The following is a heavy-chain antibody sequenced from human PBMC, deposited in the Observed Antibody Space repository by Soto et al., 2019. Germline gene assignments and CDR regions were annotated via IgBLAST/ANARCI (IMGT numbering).Heavy chain of an antibody. CDR2: ISYDGSNK. Sequence: QPGGSLRLSCAASGFTFSSYGMHWVRQAPGKGLEWVAVISYDGSNKYYADSVKGRFTISRDNSKNTLYLQMNSLRAEDTAVYYCAKDQEQWLVPNYYYGMDVWGQGTTVTVSS. D-gene: IGHD6-19*01. V-gene: IGHV3-30*18. CDR3: AKDQEQWLVPNYYYGMDV. CDR1: GFTFSSYG. J-gene: IGHJ6*02.